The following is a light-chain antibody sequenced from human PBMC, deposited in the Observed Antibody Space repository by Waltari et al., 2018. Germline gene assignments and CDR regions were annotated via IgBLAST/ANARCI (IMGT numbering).Light chain of an antibody. Sequence: QSALTQPASVSGSPGQSITISCTGTSGDVGDYNHVSWYQQPPGKAPKLMIYGVNNRPSWISNRFSGSKSGNTASLTISGLQAEDEADYYCSSYTSSGTYVFGVGTKVTVL. J-gene: IGLJ1*01. CDR2: GVN. CDR1: SGDVGDYNH. V-gene: IGLV2-14*01. CDR3: SSYTSSGTYV.